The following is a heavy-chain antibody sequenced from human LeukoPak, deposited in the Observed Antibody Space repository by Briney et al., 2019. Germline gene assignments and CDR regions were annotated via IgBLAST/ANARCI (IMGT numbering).Heavy chain of an antibody. CDR1: GFTFSSYG. CDR3: AKCGGLGSSRHLPFDY. D-gene: IGHD6-13*01. V-gene: IGHV3-30*18. J-gene: IGHJ4*02. Sequence: AGGSLRLSCAASGFTFSSYGMHWVRQAPGKGLEWVAVISYDGSNKYYADSVKGRFTISRDNSKNTLYLQMNSLRAEDTAVYYCAKCGGLGSSRHLPFDYWGQGTLVTVSS. CDR2: ISYDGSNK.